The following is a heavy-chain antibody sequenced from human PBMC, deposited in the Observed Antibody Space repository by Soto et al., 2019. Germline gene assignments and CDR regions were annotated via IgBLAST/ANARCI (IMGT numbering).Heavy chain of an antibody. CDR3: ARGSRGYSYGGFDY. Sequence: QVQLVESGGGVVQPGRSLRLSCAASGFTFSSYGMHWVRQAPGKGLEWVAVIWNDGSNKYYAASVKGRFTISRDNSKNPLYLQMSSVRAEDTAVYYCARGSRGYSYGGFDYWGQGTLVTVSS. CDR1: GFTFSSYG. CDR2: IWNDGSNK. D-gene: IGHD5-18*01. J-gene: IGHJ4*02. V-gene: IGHV3-33*01.